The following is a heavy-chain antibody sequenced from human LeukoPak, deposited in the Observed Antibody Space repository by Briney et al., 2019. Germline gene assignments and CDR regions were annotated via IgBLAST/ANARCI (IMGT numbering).Heavy chain of an antibody. CDR2: IYHSGTT. CDR3: AQKAPYSPAYSQA. D-gene: IGHD2-15*01. Sequence: PSETLSLTCTVSGGSITSYFWSWIRQPPGRGQEWIGYIYHSGTTNYNPSLKSRVTISVDTYKNQFSLKLTSVTAADTAVYYCAQKAPYSPAYSQAWGQGTLVTVSS. J-gene: IGHJ1*01. CDR1: GGSITSYF. V-gene: IGHV4-59*01.